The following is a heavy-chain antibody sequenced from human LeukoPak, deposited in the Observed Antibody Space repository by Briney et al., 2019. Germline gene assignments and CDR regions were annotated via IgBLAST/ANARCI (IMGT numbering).Heavy chain of an antibody. Sequence: PGGSLRLSCAASGFIFSNYAMHWVRQAPGKGLEWVSGISWNSGSIGYADSVKGRFTISRDNAKNSLYLQMNSLRAEDTALYYCTKARGGGNGLGFDCWGQGTLVTVSS. CDR2: ISWNSGSI. D-gene: IGHD4-23*01. CDR3: TKARGGGNGLGFDC. J-gene: IGHJ4*02. V-gene: IGHV3-9*01. CDR1: GFIFSNYA.